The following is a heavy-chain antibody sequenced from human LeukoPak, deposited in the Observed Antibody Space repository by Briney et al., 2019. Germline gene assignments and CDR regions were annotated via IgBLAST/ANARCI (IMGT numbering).Heavy chain of an antibody. CDR3: ARDSGTTGEVKFDP. CDR1: GYSISSGYY. D-gene: IGHD3-10*01. Sequence: SETLSLTCTVSGYSISSGYYWGWIRQPAGKGLEWIGRIYSSGSTTYNPSLKSRVTMSIDTSKNQFSLKLSFVTAADTAVYYCARDSGTTGEVKFDPWGQGTLVTASS. J-gene: IGHJ5*02. CDR2: IYSSGST. V-gene: IGHV4-4*07.